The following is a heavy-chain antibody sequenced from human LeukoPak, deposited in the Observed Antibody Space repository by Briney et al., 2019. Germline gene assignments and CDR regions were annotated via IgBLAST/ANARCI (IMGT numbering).Heavy chain of an antibody. CDR2: ISSSSSYI. CDR3: ARDPGGEMATAYYYFDY. J-gene: IGHJ4*02. Sequence: GGSLRPSCAASGFTFSSYSMNWVRQAPGKGLEWVSSISSSSSYIYYADSVKGRFTISRDNAKNSLYLQMNSLRAEDTAVYYCARDPGGEMATAYYYFDYWGQGTLVTVSS. V-gene: IGHV3-21*01. CDR1: GFTFSSYS. D-gene: IGHD5-24*01.